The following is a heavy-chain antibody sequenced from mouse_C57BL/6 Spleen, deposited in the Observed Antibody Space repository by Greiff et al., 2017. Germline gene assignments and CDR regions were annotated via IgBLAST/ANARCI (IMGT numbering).Heavy chain of an antibody. J-gene: IGHJ4*01. CDR3: TRDYSNYYAMDY. Sequence: EVKLMESGEGLVKPGGSLKLSCAASGFTFSSYAMSWVRQTPEKRLEWVAYISSGGDYIYYADTVKGRFTISRDNARNTLYLQMSSLKSEDTDMYYCTRDYSNYYAMDYWGQGTSVTVSS. V-gene: IGHV5-9-1*02. CDR1: GFTFSSYA. D-gene: IGHD2-5*01. CDR2: ISSGGDYI.